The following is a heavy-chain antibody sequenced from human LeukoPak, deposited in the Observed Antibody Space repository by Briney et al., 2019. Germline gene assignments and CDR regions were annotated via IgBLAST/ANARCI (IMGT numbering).Heavy chain of an antibody. CDR2: IRSKANSYAT. Sequence: GGSLRLSCAASGFTFSGSAMHWVRQASGKGLEWVGRIRSKANSYATAYAASVKGRFTISRDDSKNTAYLQMNSLKTEDTAVYYCAKRSIAAAGRVDWFDPWGQGTLVTVSS. CDR3: AKRSIAAAGRVDWFDP. J-gene: IGHJ5*02. V-gene: IGHV3-73*01. CDR1: GFTFSGSA. D-gene: IGHD6-13*01.